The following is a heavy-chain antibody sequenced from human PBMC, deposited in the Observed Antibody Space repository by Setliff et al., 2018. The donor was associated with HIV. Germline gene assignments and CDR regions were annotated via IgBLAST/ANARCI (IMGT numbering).Heavy chain of an antibody. J-gene: IGHJ3*02. CDR3: ARSLVPSGYYYGRHAFDI. Sequence: SETLSLTCSVSGDSIRGHYWSWIRQSPGKGMELIGNIYYSGKTNYNPSFKSRVTISVDTSKNQFSLRVNSVTAADTAVYYCARSLVPSGYYYGRHAFDIWGQGTKVTVSS. V-gene: IGHV4-59*08. CDR2: IYYSGKT. CDR1: GDSIRGHY. D-gene: IGHD3-22*01.